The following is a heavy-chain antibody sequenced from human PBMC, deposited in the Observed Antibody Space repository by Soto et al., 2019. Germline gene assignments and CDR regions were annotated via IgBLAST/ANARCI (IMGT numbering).Heavy chain of an antibody. J-gene: IGHJ4*01. CDR1: GFTFRSYN. D-gene: IGHD5-12*01. Sequence: DVQLEESGGGLVQPGGSLRLSCAASGFTFRSYNLNWVCQAPGKGLDWVSYISSSSSTMYYADSVKGRFTISRDNAKNSLYLQLNSLRDDDTAMYYCARGGTIAVTTIGDYWGQGTLVTVSS. V-gene: IGHV3-48*02. CDR3: ARGGTIAVTTIGDY. CDR2: ISSSSSTM.